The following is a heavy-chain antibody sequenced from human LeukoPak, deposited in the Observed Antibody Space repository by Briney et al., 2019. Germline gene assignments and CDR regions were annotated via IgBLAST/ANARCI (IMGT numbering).Heavy chain of an antibody. D-gene: IGHD4-23*01. CDR3: ARDYGGVMFDY. J-gene: IGHJ4*02. CDR2: ISGSGSTK. CDR1: GFTFSNYW. Sequence: GGSLRLSCAASGFTFSNYWMSWVRQGPGKGLEWVSYISGSGSTKYYAETAKGRFTISRDNDKNSLYLQMNSLRAEDTAVYYCARDYGGVMFDYWGQGTLLTVSS. V-gene: IGHV3-48*03.